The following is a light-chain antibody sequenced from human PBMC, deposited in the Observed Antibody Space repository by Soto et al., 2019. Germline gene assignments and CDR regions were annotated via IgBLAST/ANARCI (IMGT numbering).Light chain of an antibody. CDR3: TQDRHART. J-gene: IGKJ1*01. CDR1: QSLLHSNGNTY. CDR2: WGY. V-gene: IGKV2-28*01. Sequence: VVTQSPLSLPVTPGEPASISCKSSQSLLHSNGNTYFDWYLHKPGQSPQLLIYWGYNRASGVSDRLSGSGSGTDFALNMSRVEAEDVGVYDCTQDRHARTFGQGTKVEIQ.